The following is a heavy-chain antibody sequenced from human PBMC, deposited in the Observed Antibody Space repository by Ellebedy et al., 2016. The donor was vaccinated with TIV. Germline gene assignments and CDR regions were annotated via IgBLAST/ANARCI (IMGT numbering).Heavy chain of an antibody. J-gene: IGHJ5*02. Sequence: MPSETLSLTCTVSGGSFSGYYWTWIRQPPGKGLEWIGEINHSGSTNYNPSLKSRVTISVDTSKNQFSLKLSSVTAADTAVYYCARGRSISMVRGGWFDPWGQGTLVTVSS. D-gene: IGHD3-10*01. CDR3: ARGRSISMVRGGWFDP. CDR1: GGSFSGYY. CDR2: INHSGST. V-gene: IGHV4-34*01.